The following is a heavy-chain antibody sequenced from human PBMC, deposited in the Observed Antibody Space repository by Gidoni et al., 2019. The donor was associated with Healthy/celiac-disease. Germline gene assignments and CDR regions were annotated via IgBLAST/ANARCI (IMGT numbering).Heavy chain of an antibody. CDR2: INHSGST. D-gene: IGHD3-22*01. Sequence: QVQLQQWGAGLLKPSETLSLTCAVYGGSFSGYYWSWIRQPPGKGLEWIGEINHSGSTNYNPSLKSRVTISVDTSKNQFSLKLSSVTAADTAVYYCAREGRVYYYERTFDIWGQGTMVTVSS. CDR1: GGSFSGYY. J-gene: IGHJ3*02. CDR3: AREGRVYYYERTFDI. V-gene: IGHV4-34*01.